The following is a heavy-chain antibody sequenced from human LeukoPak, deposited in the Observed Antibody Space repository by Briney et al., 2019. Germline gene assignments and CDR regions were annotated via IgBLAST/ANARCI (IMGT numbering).Heavy chain of an antibody. V-gene: IGHV3-30*04. CDR1: GFTFSSYA. D-gene: IGHD2-2*01. Sequence: GGSLRLSCAASGFTFSSYAMDWVRQPPRMRLEGVTVISYDGSNRNYADSVKGRFTISRDNSKNTLYLQMNSLRAEDTAVYYCARPSCSSTSCYEGNAFDIWGQGTMVTVSS. J-gene: IGHJ3*02. CDR2: ISYDGSNR. CDR3: ARPSCSSTSCYEGNAFDI.